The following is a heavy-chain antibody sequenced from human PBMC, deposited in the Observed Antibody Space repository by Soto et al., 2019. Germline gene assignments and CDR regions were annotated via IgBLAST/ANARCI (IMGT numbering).Heavy chain of an antibody. J-gene: IGHJ6*02. CDR2: ISGSGGST. V-gene: IGHV3-23*01. D-gene: IGHD3-16*01. Sequence: GGSLRLSCAASGFTFSSYAMSWVRQAPGKGLEWVSAISGSGGSTYYADSVKGRFTISRDNSKDTLYLQMNNLRAEDTAVYYCTRWTVVGTPGLGHYYYTMDVWGQGTTVTVSS. CDR1: GFTFSSYA. CDR3: TRWTVVGTPGLGHYYYTMDV.